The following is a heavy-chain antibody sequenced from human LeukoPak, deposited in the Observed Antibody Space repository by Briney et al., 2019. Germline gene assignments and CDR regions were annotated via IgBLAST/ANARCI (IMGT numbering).Heavy chain of an antibody. Sequence: ASVKVSCKASGYTFTSYGISWVRQAPGQGLEWMGWISAYNGNTNYAQKLQGRVTMTTDTSTSTAYMELRSLRSDDTAVYFCAREAPHSNRRGDYFDYWGQGSLVSVSS. J-gene: IGHJ4*02. D-gene: IGHD3-16*01. CDR3: AREAPHSNRRGDYFDY. CDR1: GYTFTSYG. CDR2: ISAYNGNT. V-gene: IGHV1-18*01.